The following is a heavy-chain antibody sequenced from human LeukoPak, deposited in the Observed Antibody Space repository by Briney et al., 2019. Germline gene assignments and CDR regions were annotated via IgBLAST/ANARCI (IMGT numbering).Heavy chain of an antibody. CDR2: IYSGGST. CDR3: AREVGPYGGNSWGAFDY. Sequence: LPGGSLRLSCAVSGFTVSSNYMSWVRQAPGKGLEWVSVIYSGGSTYYADSVKGRFTISRDNSKNTLYLQMNSLRAEDTAVYYCAREVGPYGGNSWGAFDYWGQGTLVTVSS. D-gene: IGHD4-23*01. CDR1: GFTVSSNY. J-gene: IGHJ4*02. V-gene: IGHV3-66*02.